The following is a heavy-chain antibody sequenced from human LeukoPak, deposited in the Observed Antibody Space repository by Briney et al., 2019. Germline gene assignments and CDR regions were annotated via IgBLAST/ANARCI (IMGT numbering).Heavy chain of an antibody. D-gene: IGHD6-13*01. CDR2: FSATNNST. CDR1: GFTFSSYA. V-gene: IGHV3-23*01. J-gene: IGHJ4*02. Sequence: GGSLRLSCAASGFTFSSYAMSWVRQSPGKGLDWVSAFSATNNSTYYADSVKGRFTISRDNSKNTLYLQMNSLRAEDTAVYYCAKGGYSSSWRNYFDYWGQGTLVTVSS. CDR3: AKGGYSSSWRNYFDY.